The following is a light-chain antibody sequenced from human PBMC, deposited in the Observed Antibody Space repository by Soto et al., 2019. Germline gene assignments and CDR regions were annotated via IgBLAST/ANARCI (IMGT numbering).Light chain of an antibody. J-gene: IGLJ1*01. V-gene: IGLV2-14*01. Sequence: QSALTQPASVSGSPGQSITISCTGTSSDVGGYNYVSWYQRHPGKAPKLMIYDVSNRPSGVSNRFSGSKSGNTASLTISGLQAEDEADYYCSSYTSSILYVFGTGTKLTVL. CDR1: SSDVGGYNY. CDR2: DVS. CDR3: SSYTSSILYV.